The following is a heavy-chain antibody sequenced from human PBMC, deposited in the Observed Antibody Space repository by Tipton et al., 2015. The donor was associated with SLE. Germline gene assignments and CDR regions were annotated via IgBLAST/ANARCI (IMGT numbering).Heavy chain of an antibody. D-gene: IGHD3-3*01. CDR1: GYTFIDNY. J-gene: IGHJ4*02. CDR2: IDPIRGDT. Sequence: QSGAEVKKPGASVKVSCTASGYTFIDNYMHWARQAPGQGLEWMGWIDPIRGDTSYAQKFQGRVNLTLDTSTSTAYMDLTSLKADDTAVYYRARDSGGDYDYYFESWGQGTLVTVSS. V-gene: IGHV1-2*02. CDR3: ARDSGGDYDYYFES.